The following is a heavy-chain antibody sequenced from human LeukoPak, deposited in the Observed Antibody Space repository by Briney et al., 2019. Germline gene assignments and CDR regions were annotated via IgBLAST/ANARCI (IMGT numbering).Heavy chain of an antibody. J-gene: IGHJ4*02. V-gene: IGHV3-21*01. Sequence: GGSLRLSCAASEFTFSTYNMNWVRQAPGKGLEWVSSISSSGGYMYYADSMKGRFTISRDNGKNSIYLRMNSLRAEDTAVYYCARGKYSSSSAPSDYWGQGTLVTVSS. CDR1: EFTFSTYN. CDR3: ARGKYSSSSAPSDY. D-gene: IGHD6-6*01. CDR2: ISSSGGYM.